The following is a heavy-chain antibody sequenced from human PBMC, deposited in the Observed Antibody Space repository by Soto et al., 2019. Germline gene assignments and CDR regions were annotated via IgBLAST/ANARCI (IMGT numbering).Heavy chain of an antibody. CDR3: ARERGGTYLDY. J-gene: IGHJ4*02. Sequence: GGSLRLSCAASEFTFSIYTMNWVRQAPGKGLEWVSYITGSSSTIEYADSVKGRFTISRDNAENSLHLQMNSLRDEDTAVYYCARERGGTYLDYWGQGTLVTVSS. CDR1: EFTFSIYT. CDR2: ITGSSSTI. D-gene: IGHD1-7*01. V-gene: IGHV3-48*02.